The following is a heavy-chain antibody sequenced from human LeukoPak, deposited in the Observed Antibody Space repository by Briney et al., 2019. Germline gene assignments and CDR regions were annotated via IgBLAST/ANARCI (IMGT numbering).Heavy chain of an antibody. CDR3: ARDRRGVTQGGAFDI. J-gene: IGHJ3*02. V-gene: IGHV3-21*01. D-gene: IGHD2-21*02. CDR1: GFTFSSYS. CDR2: ISSSSSYI. Sequence: PGGSLRLSCAASGFTFSSYSMNWVRQAPGKGLEWVSSISSSSSYIYYADSVKGRFTISRDNAKNSLYLQMNSLRAEDTAVYYCARDRRGVTQGGAFDIWGQGTMVTVSS.